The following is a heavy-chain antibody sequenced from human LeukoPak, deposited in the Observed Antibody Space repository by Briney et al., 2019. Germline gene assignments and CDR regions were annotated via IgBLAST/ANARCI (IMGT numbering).Heavy chain of an antibody. Sequence: ASVKVSCKASGYTFTSYDINWVRQATGQGLEWMGWMNPNSGNTGYAQKFQGRVTMTRDTSISTAYMELSRLRSDDTAVYYCATLDPAECTNGVCYTFDYWGQGTLVTVSS. V-gene: IGHV1-8*01. J-gene: IGHJ4*02. CDR2: MNPNSGNT. CDR1: GYTFTSYD. CDR3: ATLDPAECTNGVCYTFDY. D-gene: IGHD2-8*01.